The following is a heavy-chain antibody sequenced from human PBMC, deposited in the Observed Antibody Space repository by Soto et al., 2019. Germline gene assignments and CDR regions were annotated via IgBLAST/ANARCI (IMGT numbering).Heavy chain of an antibody. CDR2: IYYRSTWSF. D-gene: IGHD6-19*01. Sequence: QPLSLTCSIYGDSLSSKTAAWNWISQSPSRDLEWLGRIYYRSTWSFDYALSVRSRITIAPDTSKNQFSLHLDSLTPEDTAVYYCARGLTGYSSGWFSDYYYYYGMDVWGQGTTVTVSS. V-gene: IGHV6-1*01. J-gene: IGHJ6*02. CDR3: ARGLTGYSSGWFSDYYYYYGMDV. CDR1: GDSLSSKTAA.